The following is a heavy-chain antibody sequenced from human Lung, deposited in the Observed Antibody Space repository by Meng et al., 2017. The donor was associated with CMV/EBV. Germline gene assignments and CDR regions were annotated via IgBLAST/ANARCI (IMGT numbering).Heavy chain of an antibody. Sequence: ASVKVSCKASGYTFTGYYLHWVRQAPGQGLEWMGWINSKIGDANYTQKFQGRVTVTRDTSISTAYMELKRMTYDVTAVYFCARKVFRVYDAFDIWGQGTMVTVSS. J-gene: IGHJ3*02. CDR1: GYTFTGYY. CDR2: INSKIGDA. CDR3: ARKVFRVYDAFDI. V-gene: IGHV1-2*02.